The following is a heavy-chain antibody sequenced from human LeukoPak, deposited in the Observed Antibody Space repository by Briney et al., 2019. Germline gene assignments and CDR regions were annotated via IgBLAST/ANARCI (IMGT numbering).Heavy chain of an antibody. J-gene: IGHJ4*02. V-gene: IGHV3-30*02. Sequence: PGGSLRLSCAASGFTFSSYGMHWVRQAPGKGLEWVAFIRYDGSNKYYADSVKGRFTISRDNSKNTLYLQMNSLRAEDTAVYYCAKLITMIVKYYFDYWGQGTLVTVSS. CDR2: IRYDGSNK. D-gene: IGHD3-22*01. CDR3: AKLITMIVKYYFDY. CDR1: GFTFSSYG.